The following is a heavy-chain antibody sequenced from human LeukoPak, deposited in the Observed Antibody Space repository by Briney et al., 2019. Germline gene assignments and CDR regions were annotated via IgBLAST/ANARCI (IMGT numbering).Heavy chain of an antibody. Sequence: GGSLRLSCAASGFTFSSYAMSWVRQAPGKGLEWVSAISGSGGSTYYADSVKGRFTISGDNSKNTLYLQMNNLRAEDTAVYYCAKDREVYSSSWYGGNWFDPWGQGTLVTVSS. V-gene: IGHV3-23*01. J-gene: IGHJ5*02. CDR1: GFTFSSYA. CDR3: AKDREVYSSSWYGGNWFDP. D-gene: IGHD6-13*01. CDR2: ISGSGGST.